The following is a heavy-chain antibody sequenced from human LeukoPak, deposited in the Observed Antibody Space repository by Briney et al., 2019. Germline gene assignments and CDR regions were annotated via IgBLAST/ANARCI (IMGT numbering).Heavy chain of an antibody. CDR1: GYTFTSYG. Sequence: GASVKVSCKASGYTFTSYGISWVRQAPGQGLEWMGWISAYNGNANYAQKLQGRVTMTTDTSTSTAYMELRSLRSDDTAVHYCARDSTAYCSGGSCYSTGFDYWGQGTLVTVSS. V-gene: IGHV1-18*01. J-gene: IGHJ4*02. CDR2: ISAYNGNA. CDR3: ARDSTAYCSGGSCYSTGFDY. D-gene: IGHD2-15*01.